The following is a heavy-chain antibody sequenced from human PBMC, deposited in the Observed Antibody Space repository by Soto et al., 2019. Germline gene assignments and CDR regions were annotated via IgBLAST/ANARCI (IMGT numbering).Heavy chain of an antibody. D-gene: IGHD3-3*01. J-gene: IGHJ6*02. CDR1: GGSFSGYY. CDR2: INHSGST. V-gene: IGHV4-34*01. Sequence: SETLSLTCAVYGGSFSGYYWSWIRQPPGKGLEWIGEINHSGSTNYNPSLKSRVTISVDTSKNQFSLKLSSVTAADTAVYYCARVRTPIPGPTTYHDFWSLMGDYYGMDVWGQGTTVTVSS. CDR3: ARVRTPIPGPTTYHDFWSLMGDYYGMDV.